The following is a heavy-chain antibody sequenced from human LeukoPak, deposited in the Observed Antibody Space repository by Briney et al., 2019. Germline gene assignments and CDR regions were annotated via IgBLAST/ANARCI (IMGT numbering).Heavy chain of an antibody. CDR3: ARGRVAVAGSYEY. CDR1: GSTFGSYW. CDR2: IKPDGSEK. J-gene: IGHJ4*02. V-gene: IGHV3-7*05. D-gene: IGHD6-19*01. Sequence: PGGSLRLSCAASGSTFGSYWMTWVRQAPGKGLECVANIKPDGSEKHYVDSVEGRFTISRDNAKNSLFLEMNSLRAEDTAVYYCARGRVAVAGSYEYWGQGTLVTVSS.